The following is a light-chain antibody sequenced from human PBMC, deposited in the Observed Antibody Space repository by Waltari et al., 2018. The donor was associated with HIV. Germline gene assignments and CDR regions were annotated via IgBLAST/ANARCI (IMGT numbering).Light chain of an antibody. CDR2: RSY. Sequence: QSVLTQPPSASGTPGQRVTISCSGDSSISGRNFVNWYQQLPGTAPKLLIYRSYQRPSGVRDRFSVSKSGSSASLAISGLRSEDEAVYYCAAWDDNLRGVFGGGTKLTVL. J-gene: IGLJ2*01. CDR1: SSISGRNF. V-gene: IGLV1-47*01. CDR3: AAWDDNLRGV.